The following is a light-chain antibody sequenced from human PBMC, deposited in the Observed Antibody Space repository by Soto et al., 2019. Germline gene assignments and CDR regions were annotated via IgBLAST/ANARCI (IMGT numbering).Light chain of an antibody. Sequence: DIQMTQSPSSLSASVRDRVTITCRASQGISNYLAWYQQKPGKVPKLLIYAASTLQSGVPSRFSGSGSGTDFTLTISRLQPEDVATYYCQKYDSAPRTFGQGPKVEIK. CDR3: QKYDSAPRT. CDR2: AAS. J-gene: IGKJ1*01. V-gene: IGKV1-27*01. CDR1: QGISNY.